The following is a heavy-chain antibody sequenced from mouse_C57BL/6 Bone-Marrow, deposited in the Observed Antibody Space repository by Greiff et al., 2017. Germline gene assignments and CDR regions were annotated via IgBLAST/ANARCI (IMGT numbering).Heavy chain of an antibody. V-gene: IGHV5-4*01. Sequence: EVQLVESGGGLVKPGGSLKLSCAASGFTFSSYAMSWVRQTPEKRLEWVATISDGGSYTYYPDNVKGRFTISGDNARNNLYLQMSHLKSEDTAMYYCARGGGYHFAYWGQGTLVTVSA. CDR1: GFTFSSYA. CDR3: ARGGGYHFAY. J-gene: IGHJ3*01. D-gene: IGHD2-2*01. CDR2: ISDGGSYT.